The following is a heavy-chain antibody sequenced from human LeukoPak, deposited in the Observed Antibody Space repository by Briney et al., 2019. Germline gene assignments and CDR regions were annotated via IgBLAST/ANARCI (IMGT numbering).Heavy chain of an antibody. CDR3: ARSITMIVVVPDY. D-gene: IGHD3-22*01. CDR2: TYHSGST. J-gene: IGHJ4*02. Sequence: SETLSLTCAVYGGSFSGYYWSWIRQSPGKGLEWMGETYHSGSTNYNPSLKSRVTISLDTSTNQFSLKLSSVPAADTAVYYCARSITMIVVVPDYWGQGTLVTVSS. CDR1: GGSFSGYY. V-gene: IGHV4-34*01.